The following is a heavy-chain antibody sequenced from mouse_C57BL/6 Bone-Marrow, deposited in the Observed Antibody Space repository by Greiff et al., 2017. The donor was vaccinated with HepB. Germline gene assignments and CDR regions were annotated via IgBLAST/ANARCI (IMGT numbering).Heavy chain of an antibody. CDR2: IYPGDGDT. Sequence: VKLLESGPELVKPGASVKISCKASGYAFSSSWMNWVKQRPGKGLEWIGRIYPGDGDTNYNGKFKGKATLTADKSSSTAYMQLSSLTSEDSAVYFCAVYGNYDYWGQGTTHTVSS. CDR3: AVYGNYDY. D-gene: IGHD2-1*01. J-gene: IGHJ2*01. CDR1: GYAFSSSW. V-gene: IGHV1-82*01.